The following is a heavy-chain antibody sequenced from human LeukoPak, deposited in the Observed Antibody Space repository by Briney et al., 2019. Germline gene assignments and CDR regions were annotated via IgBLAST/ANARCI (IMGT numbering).Heavy chain of an antibody. V-gene: IGHV1-2*02. Sequence: ASVKVSCKASGYTFTDYYIHWVRQAPGQGLEWMGWINPNSGGTNYAQRFQGRVTVTRDTSISTAYMELSRLRSDDTAFYYCARYDSTVNWFDPWGQGTLVTVSS. CDR1: GYTFTDYY. D-gene: IGHD3-22*01. CDR2: INPNSGGT. CDR3: ARYDSTVNWFDP. J-gene: IGHJ5*02.